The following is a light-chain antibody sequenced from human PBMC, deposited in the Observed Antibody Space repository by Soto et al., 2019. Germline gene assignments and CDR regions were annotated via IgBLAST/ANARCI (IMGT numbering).Light chain of an antibody. CDR3: QQYNNWPPT. CDR1: QSVSSN. J-gene: IGKJ1*01. V-gene: IGKV3-15*01. Sequence: QSPSTLSVSTGERATLSCRASQSVSSNLAWYQQKPGQAPRLLIYGASTRATGIPARFSGSGSGTEFTLTISSLQSEDFAVYYCQQYNNWPPTFGQGTKVAIK. CDR2: GAS.